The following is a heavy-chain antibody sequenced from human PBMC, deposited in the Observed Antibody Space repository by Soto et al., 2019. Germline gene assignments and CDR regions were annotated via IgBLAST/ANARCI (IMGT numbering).Heavy chain of an antibody. Sequence: SGTLSFTFTVSGGSISSGGYYWSWIRQHPGKGLEWIGYIYYSGSTYYNPSLKSRVTISVDTSKNQFSLKLSSVTAADTAVYYCARVPRDDIVVVPAAINYYYGMDVWGQGTTVTVSS. D-gene: IGHD2-2*01. CDR1: GGSISSGGYY. CDR2: IYYSGST. V-gene: IGHV4-31*03. CDR3: ARVPRDDIVVVPAAINYYYGMDV. J-gene: IGHJ6*02.